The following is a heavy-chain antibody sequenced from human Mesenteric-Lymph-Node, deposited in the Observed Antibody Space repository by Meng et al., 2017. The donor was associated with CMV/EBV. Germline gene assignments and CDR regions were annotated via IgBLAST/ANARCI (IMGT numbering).Heavy chain of an antibody. V-gene: IGHV4-4*02. Sequence: AVSGGSIGGSNWWSWVRQPPGKGLVWIGEIYHSGNINYNPSLKSRVTISVDRSKNQFSLKLISVTAADTAVYYCARVDLVSGTYFDYWGQGTLVTVSS. CDR1: GGSIGGSNW. CDR3: ARVDLVSGTYFDY. CDR2: IYHSGNI. J-gene: IGHJ4*02. D-gene: IGHD3-10*01.